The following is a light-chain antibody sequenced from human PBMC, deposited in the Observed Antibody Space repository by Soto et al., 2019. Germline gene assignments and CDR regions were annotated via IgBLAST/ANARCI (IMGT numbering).Light chain of an antibody. CDR2: GAS. J-gene: IGKJ4*01. Sequence: EIVMTQSPATLSVSPGGRSTLSCRASQIISSHLAWYQQKPGQAPRLLIYGASTRATGIPARFSGSGSGTDFTLTISGLQSEDVAVDYCQQYNDWPLTFGGGTKGEIK. CDR1: QIISSH. CDR3: QQYNDWPLT. V-gene: IGKV3-15*01.